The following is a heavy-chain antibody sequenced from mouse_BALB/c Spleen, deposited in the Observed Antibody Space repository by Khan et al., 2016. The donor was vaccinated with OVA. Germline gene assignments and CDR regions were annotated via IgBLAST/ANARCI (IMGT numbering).Heavy chain of an antibody. J-gene: IGHJ1*01. CDR2: INTYTGEP. V-gene: IGHV9-3-1*01. D-gene: IGHD1-1*01. CDR3: ARVGNYWYFDV. Sequence: QIQLVQSGPELKKPGETVKISCKASGYTFTNYGMNWVKQAPGKGFKWMGWINTYTGEPTYGDDLKGRFAFSLETSASTAYLQINNLKNEDTATYFCARVGNYWYFDVWGAGTTVTVSS. CDR1: GYTFTNYG.